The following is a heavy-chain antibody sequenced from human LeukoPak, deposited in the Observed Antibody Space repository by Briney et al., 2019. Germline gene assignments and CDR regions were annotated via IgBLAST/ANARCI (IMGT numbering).Heavy chain of an antibody. Sequence: SQTLSLTCAISGDSVSSNSASWTWVRQSPSRGLEWLGRTLYRSKWYNDYAASVKSRITINPDTSKNQFSLHLNSVTPDDTALYYCGREGHLMGIGFWGQGTLVTVSS. D-gene: IGHD7-27*01. J-gene: IGHJ4*02. CDR2: TLYRSKWYN. CDR1: GDSVSSNSAS. CDR3: GREGHLMGIGF. V-gene: IGHV6-1*01.